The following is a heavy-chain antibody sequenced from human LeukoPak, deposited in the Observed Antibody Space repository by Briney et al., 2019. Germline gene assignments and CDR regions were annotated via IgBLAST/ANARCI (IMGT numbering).Heavy chain of an antibody. Sequence: GESLKISCKGSGYSFTSYWIGWVRQMPGKGLEWMGIIYPGDSDTRYSPSFQGQVTISADKSISTAYLQWSSLKASDTAMYYCARHPYYYDSSGYGDDAFDIWGQGTMVTVFS. CDR2: IYPGDSDT. CDR3: ARHPYYYDSSGYGDDAFDI. J-gene: IGHJ3*02. D-gene: IGHD3-22*01. CDR1: GYSFTSYW. V-gene: IGHV5-51*01.